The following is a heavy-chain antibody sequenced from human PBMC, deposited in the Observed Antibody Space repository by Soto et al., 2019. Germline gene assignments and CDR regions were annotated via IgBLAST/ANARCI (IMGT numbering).Heavy chain of an antibody. Sequence: SETLSLTCAVYGGSFSGYYWSWIRQPPGKGLEWIGEINHSGSTNYNPSLKSRVTISVDTSKNQFPLKLSSVTAADTAVYYCARGGDVVVPAAPTDYYYYMDVWGKGTTVTVSS. J-gene: IGHJ6*03. D-gene: IGHD2-2*01. V-gene: IGHV4-34*01. CDR3: ARGGDVVVPAAPTDYYYYMDV. CDR2: INHSGST. CDR1: GGSFSGYY.